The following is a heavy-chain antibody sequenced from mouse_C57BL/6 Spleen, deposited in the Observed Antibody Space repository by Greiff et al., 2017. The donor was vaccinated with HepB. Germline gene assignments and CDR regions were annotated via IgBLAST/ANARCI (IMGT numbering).Heavy chain of an antibody. Sequence: QVQLQQSGPGLVAPSQSLSITCTVSGFSLTSYGVSWVRQPPGKGLEWLGVIWGDGSTNYHSALISRLSISKDNSKSQVFLKLNSLQTDDTATYYCAKESEYYYGSSPYYAMDYWGQGTSVTVSS. CDR2: IWGDGST. CDR1: GFSLTSYG. D-gene: IGHD1-1*01. J-gene: IGHJ4*01. V-gene: IGHV2-3*01. CDR3: AKESEYYYGSSPYYAMDY.